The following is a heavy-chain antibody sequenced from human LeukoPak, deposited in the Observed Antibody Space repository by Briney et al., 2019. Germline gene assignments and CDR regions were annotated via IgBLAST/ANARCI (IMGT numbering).Heavy chain of an antibody. CDR1: GFTFSSYE. J-gene: IGHJ4*02. CDR3: ARDRIVVPAVPFDY. CDR2: ISSSGSTI. Sequence: GGSLRLSCAASGFTFSSYEMNWVRQAPGKGLEWVSYISSSGSTIYYADSVKGRFTISRDNAKNSLYLQMNSLRAEDTAVYYCARDRIVVPAVPFDYWGQGILVTVSS. D-gene: IGHD2-2*01. V-gene: IGHV3-48*03.